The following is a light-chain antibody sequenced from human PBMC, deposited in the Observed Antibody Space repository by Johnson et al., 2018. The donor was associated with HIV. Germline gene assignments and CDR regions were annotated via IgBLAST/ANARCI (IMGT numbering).Light chain of an antibody. CDR3: GTWDNSLSTGAV. J-gene: IGLJ1*01. Sequence: QSVLTQPPSVSAAPGQKVSISCSGSSSYIGNNYVSWYQQLPGTAPKLLIYENNMRPSGIPDRFSGSKSGTSATLGIAGLQTGDEADYYCGTWDNSLSTGAVFGTGTKVTVL. CDR1: SSYIGNNY. CDR2: ENN. V-gene: IGLV1-51*02.